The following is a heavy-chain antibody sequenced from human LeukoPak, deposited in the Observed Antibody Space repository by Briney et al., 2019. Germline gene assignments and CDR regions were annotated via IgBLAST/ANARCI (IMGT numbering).Heavy chain of an antibody. CDR1: GFTFSSYA. Sequence: GGSLRLSCAASGFTFSSYAMSWVRQAPGKGLEWVSAISGSGGSTYYADSVKGRFTISRDNSKNTLYLQMNSLRAEDTAVYYCAKRPLWFGELLYYFDYWGQGTLVTVSS. J-gene: IGHJ4*02. D-gene: IGHD3-10*01. V-gene: IGHV3-23*01. CDR2: ISGSGGST. CDR3: AKRPLWFGELLYYFDY.